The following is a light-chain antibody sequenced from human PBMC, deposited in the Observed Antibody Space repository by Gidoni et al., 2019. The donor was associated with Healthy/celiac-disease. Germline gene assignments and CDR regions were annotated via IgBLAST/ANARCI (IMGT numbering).Light chain of an antibody. CDR2: QDS. J-gene: IGLJ2*01. V-gene: IGLV3-25*03. CDR3: QSADSSGTYVV. CDR1: ALPKKY. Sequence: YELTQPPSVAVSPGQTSRITCSGDALPKKYAYWYQQKPGQAPVLVIYQDSERPSGIPERFSGSSSATTVTLTISGVQAEDEADYYCQSADSSGTYVVFGGGTKLTVL.